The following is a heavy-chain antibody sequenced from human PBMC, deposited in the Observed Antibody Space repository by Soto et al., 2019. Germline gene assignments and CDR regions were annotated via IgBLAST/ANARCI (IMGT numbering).Heavy chain of an antibody. D-gene: IGHD2-2*01. V-gene: IGHV1-69*08. CDR3: ARDCSSTSCYAYP. CDR2: IIPILGIA. J-gene: IGHJ5*02. Sequence: QVQLVQSGAEVKKPGSSVKVSCKASGGTFSSYTISWVRQAPGQGLEWMGRIIPILGIANYAQKIQGRVTITADKSTSTAYMEMSSLISEDTAVYYCARDCSSTSCYAYPWGQGTLVTVSS. CDR1: GGTFSSYT.